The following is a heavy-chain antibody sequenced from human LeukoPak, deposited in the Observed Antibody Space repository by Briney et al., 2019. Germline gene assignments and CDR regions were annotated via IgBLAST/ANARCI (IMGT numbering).Heavy chain of an antibody. D-gene: IGHD3-10*01. CDR1: GFTFSSYA. Sequence: GGSLRLSCAASGFTFSSYAMSWVRQAPGKGLEWASAISGSGGSTYYADSVKGRFTISRDNSKNTLYLQMNSLRAEDTAVYYCAKLYYYGSGSYYKAKYYFDYWGQGTLVTVSS. V-gene: IGHV3-23*01. CDR3: AKLYYYGSGSYYKAKYYFDY. J-gene: IGHJ4*02. CDR2: ISGSGGST.